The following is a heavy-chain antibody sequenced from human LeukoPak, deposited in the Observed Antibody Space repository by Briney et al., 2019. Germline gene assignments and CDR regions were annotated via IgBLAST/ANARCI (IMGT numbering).Heavy chain of an antibody. D-gene: IGHD1-26*01. V-gene: IGHV3-48*02. CDR2: ITASGTAM. CDR3: ASSGSYRFYY. J-gene: IGHJ4*02. CDR1: GFTFSSYS. Sequence: GGSLRLSCAASGFTFSSYSMNWVRQAPGKGLEWVSHITASGTAMFYADSVKGRFPISRDNAKNSLSLQMNSLRDEDAAVYYCASSGSYRFYYWGQGTLVTVSS.